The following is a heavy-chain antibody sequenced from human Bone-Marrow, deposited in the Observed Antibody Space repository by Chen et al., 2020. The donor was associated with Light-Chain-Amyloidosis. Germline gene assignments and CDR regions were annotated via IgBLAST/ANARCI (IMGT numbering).Heavy chain of an antibody. CDR3: ARANYWGSYRYNAQGFDY. Sequence: EVQLLESGGGLVQPGESLTLSCVASGLIFSRFWMTWVSQRPGKGLEWVANIKQTGTERYYVDSVKGRFTISRDNTKNSVYLQMNTLRAEDTAVYYCARANYWGSYRYNAQGFDYWGRGTLVTVSS. D-gene: IGHD3-16*02. CDR1: GLIFSRFW. CDR2: IKQTGTER. V-gene: IGHV3-7*03. J-gene: IGHJ4*02.